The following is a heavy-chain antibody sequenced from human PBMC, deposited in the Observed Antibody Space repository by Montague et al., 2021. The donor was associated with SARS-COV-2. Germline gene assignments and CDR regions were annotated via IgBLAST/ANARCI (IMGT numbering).Heavy chain of an antibody. Sequence: SETLSLTCTVSGGSISTHYWSWIRQPPGKGLEWIGYIYNSGSTNYNPSLKSRVTISVDTSKNQFSLKLSSVTAADTAVYYCARQDAWAYCGDECYRGWFDSWGQGTLVTVSS. CDR2: IYNSGST. J-gene: IGHJ5*01. CDR1: GGSISTHY. V-gene: IGHV4-59*11. CDR3: ARQDAWAYCGDECYRGWFDS. D-gene: IGHD2-21*01.